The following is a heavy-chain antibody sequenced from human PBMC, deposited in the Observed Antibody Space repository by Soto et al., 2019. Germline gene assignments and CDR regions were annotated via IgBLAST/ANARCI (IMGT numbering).Heavy chain of an antibody. Sequence: SETLSLTCGVYGGSFSCYYWSWIRQPPGKGLEWIGEINHSGSTNYNPSLKSRVTISVDTSKNQFSLKLSSVTAADTAVYYCARQRYYYDSSGYLYYYGMDVWGQGTTVTVSS. CDR3: ARQRYYYDSSGYLYYYGMDV. CDR2: INHSGST. D-gene: IGHD3-22*01. J-gene: IGHJ6*02. V-gene: IGHV4-34*01. CDR1: GGSFSCYY.